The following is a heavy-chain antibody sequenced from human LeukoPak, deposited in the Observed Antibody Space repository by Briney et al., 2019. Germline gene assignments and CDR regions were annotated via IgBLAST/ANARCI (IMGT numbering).Heavy chain of an antibody. CDR1: GFPVSSNY. J-gene: IGHJ4*02. Sequence: GGPLRLSCAASGFPVSSNYVSWVRQAPGKALEWVSIIYSGGCTYYADSVKGRFNNSRDNSKNTLYLQMNSLRAEDTAVYYCATSYYDSGSLNYWGQGTLVTVSS. V-gene: IGHV3-66*01. D-gene: IGHD3-10*01. CDR2: IYSGGCT. CDR3: ATSYYDSGSLNY.